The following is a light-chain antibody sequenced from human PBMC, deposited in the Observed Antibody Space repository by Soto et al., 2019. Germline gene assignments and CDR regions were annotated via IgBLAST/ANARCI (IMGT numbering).Light chain of an antibody. V-gene: IGLV2-14*01. CDR3: NSYTISSTV. CDR1: NSDVGGYNY. J-gene: IGLJ1*01. CDR2: DVS. Sequence: QSVLTQPASVSGSPGQSITISCTGTNSDVGGYNYVSWYQQHPGRAPKLLIYDVSDRPSGVSNRFSGSKSGNTASLTISGLQAEDEADYYCNSYTISSTVFGTGTKLTVL.